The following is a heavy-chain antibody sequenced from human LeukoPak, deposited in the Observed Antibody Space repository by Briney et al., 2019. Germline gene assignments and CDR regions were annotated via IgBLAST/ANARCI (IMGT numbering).Heavy chain of an antibody. V-gene: IGHV4-4*07. D-gene: IGHD5-18*01. CDR2: VYSTGSA. J-gene: IGHJ4*02. Sequence: SETLSLTCTVSGGSINAFYWSVIRQPAGKGLEWIGRVYSTGSANYNPSLKTRVTMSVDKSKNQFSLSLTSVTAADTAVYYCARAGGYGLIDYWGQGTMVTVSS. CDR1: GGSINAFY. CDR3: ARAGGYGLIDY.